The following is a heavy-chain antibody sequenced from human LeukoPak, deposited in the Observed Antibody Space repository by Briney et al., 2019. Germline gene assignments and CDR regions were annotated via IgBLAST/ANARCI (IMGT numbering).Heavy chain of an antibody. CDR2: INHSGST. CDR1: GGSFSGYY. CDR3: ARRIAAAGTDFDY. V-gene: IGHV4-34*01. D-gene: IGHD6-13*01. Sequence: SETLSLTCAVYGGSFSGYYWSWIRQPPGKGLEWIGEINHSGSTNYNPSLKSRVTISVDTSKYQFSLKLSSATAADTAVYYCARRIAAAGTDFDYWGQGTLVTVSS. J-gene: IGHJ4*02.